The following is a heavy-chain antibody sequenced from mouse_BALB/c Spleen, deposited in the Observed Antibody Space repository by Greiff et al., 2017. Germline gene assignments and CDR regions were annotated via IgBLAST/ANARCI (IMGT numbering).Heavy chain of an antibody. CDR3: ARGGITFAY. Sequence: QSGAELVKPGASVKMSCKASGYTFTSYNMHWVKQTPGQGLEWIGAIYPGNGDTSYNQKFKGKATLTADKSSSTAYMQLSSLTSEDSAVYYCARGGITFAYWGQGTLVTVSA. V-gene: IGHV1-12*01. D-gene: IGHD2-4*01. CDR1: GYTFTSYN. CDR2: IYPGNGDT. J-gene: IGHJ3*01.